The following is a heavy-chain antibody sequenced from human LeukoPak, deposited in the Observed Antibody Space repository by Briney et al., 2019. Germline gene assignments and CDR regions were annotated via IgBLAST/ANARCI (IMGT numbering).Heavy chain of an antibody. D-gene: IGHD3-10*01. CDR3: ARVLGMKLRWFGEPINWFDP. CDR2: IKSKTNGETR. Sequence: GGSLRLSCAASGFTLSNAWMNWVRQAPGKGLEWVGLIKSKTNGETRDYAAPVKGRFTISRDDSDNTLYLQMNSLRAEDTAVYYCARVLGMKLRWFGEPINWFDPWGQGTLVTVSS. J-gene: IGHJ5*02. CDR1: GFTLSNAW. V-gene: IGHV3-15*01.